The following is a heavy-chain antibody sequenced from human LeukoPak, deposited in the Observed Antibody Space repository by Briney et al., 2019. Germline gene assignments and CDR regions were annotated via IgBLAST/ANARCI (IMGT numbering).Heavy chain of an antibody. CDR3: VSAQGSYNENWFDP. V-gene: IGHV3-11*01. Sequence: GSLRLSCAASGFTFSDYYMSWLRQAPGKGLEWIAYISYGGTAAYYADSVRGRFTVSRDNSKNSLFLEMNSLRVDDSAMYYCVSAQGSYNENWFDPWGQGTLVIVSS. CDR1: GFTFSDYY. D-gene: IGHD3-10*01. J-gene: IGHJ5*02. CDR2: ISYGGTAA.